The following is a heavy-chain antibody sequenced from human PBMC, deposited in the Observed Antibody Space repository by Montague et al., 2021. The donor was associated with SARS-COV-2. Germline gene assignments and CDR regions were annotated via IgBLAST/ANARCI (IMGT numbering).Heavy chain of an antibody. CDR3: VKDTYGSFDP. V-gene: IGHV3-23*01. Sequence: SLILSCAASGYSFSAYAVSWVRQAPVKGLKWVSAITPGGDIPYYXDSVRGRFTISRDNARNTVYLQMDSLRVEDTAVYYCVKDTYGSFDPWGLGTLVTVSS. CDR1: GYSFSAYA. D-gene: IGHD5-24*01. J-gene: IGHJ5*02. CDR2: ITPGGDIP.